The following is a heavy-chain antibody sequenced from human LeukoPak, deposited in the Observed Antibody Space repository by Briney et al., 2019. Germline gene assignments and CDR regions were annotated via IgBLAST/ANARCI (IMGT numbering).Heavy chain of an antibody. V-gene: IGHV4-59*01. CDR1: GDSIRSYY. J-gene: IGHJ4*02. Sequence: KSSETLSLTCIVSGDSIRSYYWNWIRQAPGKALEWIGHIHNNGDSAYNFSLKSRVTISMDTSKNQFSLKLSSVTAADTAVYYCVRXGYFDSGNYFVVDYWGQGTVVTVSS. CDR2: IHNNGDS. D-gene: IGHD3-22*01. CDR3: VRXGYFDSGNYFVVDY.